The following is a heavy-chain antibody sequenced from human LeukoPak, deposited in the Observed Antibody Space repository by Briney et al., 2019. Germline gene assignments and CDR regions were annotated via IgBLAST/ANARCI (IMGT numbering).Heavy chain of an antibody. D-gene: IGHD2-2*01. CDR2: IYYSGST. Sequence: SETLSLTCTVSGGSISSGDYYWSWIRQPPGKGLERIGYIYYSGSTYYNPSLKSRVTISVDTSKNQFSLKLSSVTAADTAVYYCARTIVVDGYFDYWGQGTLVTVSS. CDR1: GGSISSGDYY. J-gene: IGHJ4*02. CDR3: ARTIVVDGYFDY. V-gene: IGHV4-30-4*08.